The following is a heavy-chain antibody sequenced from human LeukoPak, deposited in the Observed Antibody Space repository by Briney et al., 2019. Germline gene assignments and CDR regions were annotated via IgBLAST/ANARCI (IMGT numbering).Heavy chain of an antibody. V-gene: IGHV4-59*12. J-gene: IGHJ3*02. CDR1: GGSISSYY. CDR2: IYYSGST. Sequence: SETLSLTCTVSGGSISSYYWSWIRQPPGKGLEWIGYIYYSGSTNYNPSLKSRVTISVDTSKNQFSLKLSSVTAADTAVYYCARPSYCSSTSCYLSAFDIWGQGTMVTVSS. CDR3: ARPSYCSSTSCYLSAFDI. D-gene: IGHD2-2*01.